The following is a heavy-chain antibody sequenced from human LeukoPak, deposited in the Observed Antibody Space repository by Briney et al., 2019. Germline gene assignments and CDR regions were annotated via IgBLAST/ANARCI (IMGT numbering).Heavy chain of an antibody. CDR1: EFTFRSYG. Sequence: GGSLRLSCAASEFTFRSYGMHWVRQAPGKGLEWVAVISYDGSNKYYADSVKGRFTISRDNSKNTLYLQMNSLRAEDTAVYYCAREWLDYYGSGVLFDYWGQGTLVTVSS. J-gene: IGHJ4*02. V-gene: IGHV3-30*19. CDR2: ISYDGSNK. D-gene: IGHD3-10*01. CDR3: AREWLDYYGSGVLFDY.